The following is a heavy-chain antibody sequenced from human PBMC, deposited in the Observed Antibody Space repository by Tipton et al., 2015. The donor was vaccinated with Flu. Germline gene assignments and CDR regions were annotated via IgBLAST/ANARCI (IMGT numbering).Heavy chain of an antibody. V-gene: IGHV4-59*01. CDR3: ARVARGFYGSGNFDR. CDR2: ISDSGNT. J-gene: IGHJ4*02. CDR1: GGSISGYY. Sequence: GLVKPSETLSLTCSVSGGSISGYYWTWVRQAPGKNLQWVAFISDSGNTNYNSSLKSRLSVSLDSSKKQISLQLISVTPADTGIYYCARVARGFYGSGNFDRWGPGTLVTVSS. D-gene: IGHD3-10*01.